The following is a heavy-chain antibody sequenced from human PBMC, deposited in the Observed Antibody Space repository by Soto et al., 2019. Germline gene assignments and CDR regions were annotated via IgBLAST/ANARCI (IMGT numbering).Heavy chain of an antibody. CDR1: GFTFSSYA. CDR2: ISGSGGST. Sequence: GGSLRLSCAASGFTFSSYAMSWVRQAPGKGLEWVSAISGSGGSTYYADSVKGRFTISRDNSKNTLYLQMNSLRAEDTAVYYCAKEGRSGWYGPGGMDVWGQGTTVTVS. J-gene: IGHJ6*02. CDR3: AKEGRSGWYGPGGMDV. V-gene: IGHV3-23*01. D-gene: IGHD6-19*01.